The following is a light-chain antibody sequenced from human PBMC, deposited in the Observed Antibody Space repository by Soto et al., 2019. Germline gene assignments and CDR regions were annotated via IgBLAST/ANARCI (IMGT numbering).Light chain of an antibody. CDR3: QQYDGSPRT. CDR1: QDISNY. CDR2: DAS. J-gene: IGKJ1*01. V-gene: IGKV1-33*01. Sequence: DIQMTQSPSSLSASVGDRVTITCQASQDISNYLNWYQQKPGKAPKLLIYDASNLETGVPSRFSGSGSGTDFNLTISRLETEDFVVYQCQQYDGSPRTFGQGTKVDIK.